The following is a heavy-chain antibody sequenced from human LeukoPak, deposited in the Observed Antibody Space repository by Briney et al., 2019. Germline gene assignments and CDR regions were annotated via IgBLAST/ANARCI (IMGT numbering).Heavy chain of an antibody. CDR2: INPNSGGA. V-gene: IGHV1-2*02. Sequence: GASVKVSCKASGYTFTDYYMHWVRQAPGQGLEWMGWINPNSGGANYAQKFQGRVTTTRDTSISTAFMELSRLRSDDTAVYYCARLEFTMVRGVIRSNARFDYWGQGTLVTVSS. J-gene: IGHJ4*02. CDR1: GYTFTDYY. D-gene: IGHD3-10*01. CDR3: ARLEFTMVRGVIRSNARFDY.